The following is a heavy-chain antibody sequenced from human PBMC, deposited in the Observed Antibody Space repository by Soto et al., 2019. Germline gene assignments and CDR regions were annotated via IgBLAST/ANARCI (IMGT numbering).Heavy chain of an antibody. D-gene: IGHD3-3*01. J-gene: IGHJ3*02. CDR2: IIPIFGTA. Sequence: QVQLVQSGAEVKKPGSSVKVSCKASGGTFSSYAISWVRQAPGQGLEWMGGIIPIFGTANYAQKFQGRVTIXXAXSXXTAYMELSSLRSEDTAVYYCARATIFGVVRDAFDIWGQGTMVTVSS. CDR1: GGTFSSYA. V-gene: IGHV1-69*12. CDR3: ARATIFGVVRDAFDI.